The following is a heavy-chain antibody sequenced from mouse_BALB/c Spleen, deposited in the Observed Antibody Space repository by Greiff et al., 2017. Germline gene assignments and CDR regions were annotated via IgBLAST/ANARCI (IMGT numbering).Heavy chain of an antibody. CDR2: INPSNGGT. CDR1: GYTFTSYY. CDR3: TRWGGPAWFAY. Sequence: VKLMESGAELVKPGASVKLSCKASGYTFTSYYMYWVKQRPGQGLELIGEINPSNGGTNFNEKFKSKATLTVDKSSSTAYMQLSSLTSEASAVYYCTRWGGPAWFAYWGQGTLVTVSA. J-gene: IGHJ3*01. V-gene: IGHV1S81*02.